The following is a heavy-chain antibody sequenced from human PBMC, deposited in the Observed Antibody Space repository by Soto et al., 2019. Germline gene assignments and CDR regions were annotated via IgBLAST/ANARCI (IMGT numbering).Heavy chain of an antibody. D-gene: IGHD2-2*01. Sequence: QVQLVQSGAEVKKPGSSVKVSCKASGGTFSSYTISWVRQAPGQGLEWMGRIIPILGIANYAQKFQGRVTITADKSTSTAYMELSRLRSEDTAVYYCARGVVPAAMPYDAFDIWGQGTMVTVSS. J-gene: IGHJ3*02. CDR3: ARGVVPAAMPYDAFDI. CDR2: IIPILGIA. V-gene: IGHV1-69*02. CDR1: GGTFSSYT.